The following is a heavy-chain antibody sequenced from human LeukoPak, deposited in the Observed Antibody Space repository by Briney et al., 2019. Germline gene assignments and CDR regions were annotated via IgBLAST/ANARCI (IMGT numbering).Heavy chain of an antibody. Sequence: SETLSLTCAVYGGSFSGYYWSWIRQPPGKGLEWLGEINHSGSTNYNPSLKSRVTISVDTSKNQFSLKLTSVTAADSAVYYCARPREQWLGNDGFDIWGQGTMVTVSS. J-gene: IGHJ3*02. V-gene: IGHV4-34*01. CDR1: GGSFSGYY. CDR2: INHSGST. D-gene: IGHD6-19*01. CDR3: ARPREQWLGNDGFDI.